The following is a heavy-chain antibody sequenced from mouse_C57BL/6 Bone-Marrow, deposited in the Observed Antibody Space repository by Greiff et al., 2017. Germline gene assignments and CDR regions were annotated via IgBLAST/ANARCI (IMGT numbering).Heavy chain of an antibody. Sequence: EVQLVESGGDLVKPGGSLKLSCAASGFTFSSYGMSWVRQTPDKRLEWVATISSGGSYTYYPDSVKGRFTISRDNAKNPLYLQMSSLKSEDTAMYYCARHLWPDYWGQGTTLTVSS. CDR1: GFTFSSYG. V-gene: IGHV5-6*01. CDR2: ISSGGSYT. J-gene: IGHJ2*01. CDR3: ARHLWPDY. D-gene: IGHD1-1*02.